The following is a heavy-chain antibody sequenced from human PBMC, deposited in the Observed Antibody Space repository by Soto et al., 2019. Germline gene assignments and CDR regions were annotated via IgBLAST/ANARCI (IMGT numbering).Heavy chain of an antibody. J-gene: IGHJ5*02. Sequence: SGPTLVNPTQTLTLTCTLSGFSLSTSGVGVVWIRQPPGKALEWLAVIYWDDDKRYSPSLKSRLTITKDTSKNQVVLTMTNMDPVDTATYYCAHRRSNYYDLLTDYNNWFDPWGQ. CDR1: GFSLSTSGVG. CDR2: IYWDDDK. D-gene: IGHD3-9*01. CDR3: AHRRSNYYDLLTDYNNWFDP. V-gene: IGHV2-5*02.